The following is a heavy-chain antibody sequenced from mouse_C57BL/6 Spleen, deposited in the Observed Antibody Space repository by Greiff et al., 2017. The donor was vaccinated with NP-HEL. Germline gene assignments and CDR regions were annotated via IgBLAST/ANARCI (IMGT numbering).Heavy chain of an antibody. J-gene: IGHJ1*03. CDR3: ARRYNYGSSFYWYFDV. D-gene: IGHD1-1*01. CDR2: IYPGDGDT. Sequence: VKLVESGAELVKPGASVKISCKASGYAFSSYWMNWVKQRPGKGLEWIGQIYPGDGDTNYNGKFKGKATLTADKSSSTAYMQLSSLTSEDSAVYFCARRYNYGSSFYWYFDVWGTGTTVTVSS. CDR1: GYAFSSYW. V-gene: IGHV1-80*01.